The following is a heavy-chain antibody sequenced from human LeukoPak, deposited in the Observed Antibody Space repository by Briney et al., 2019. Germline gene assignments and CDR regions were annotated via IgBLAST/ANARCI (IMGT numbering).Heavy chain of an antibody. CDR2: IKNSGST. Sequence: SETLSLTCAVYGGSFSGYYWSWLRQPPGKGVEWLGEIKNSGSTNYNTSLKRRVTISVDTSKNQFSLKLSSVTAADTAVYYCAVNSGDCSSTSCYMDYWGQGTLVTVSS. D-gene: IGHD2-2*02. V-gene: IGHV4-34*01. J-gene: IGHJ4*02. CDR1: GGSFSGYY. CDR3: AVNSGDCSSTSCYMDY.